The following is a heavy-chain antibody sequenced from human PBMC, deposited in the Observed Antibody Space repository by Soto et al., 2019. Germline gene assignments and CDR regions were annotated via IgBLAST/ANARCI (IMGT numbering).Heavy chain of an antibody. Sequence: LSCTVSGFAFNNYGINWVRQAPGKGLEWVSSISKSDYTYYSDSVKGRFTISRDNAKNSVSLQMNTLRVEDTAVYYCAREDSIIIPAVSDFWGQGTLVTVSS. CDR3: AREDSIIIPAVSDF. D-gene: IGHD2-2*01. CDR2: ISKSDYT. CDR1: GFAFNNYG. V-gene: IGHV3-21*01. J-gene: IGHJ4*02.